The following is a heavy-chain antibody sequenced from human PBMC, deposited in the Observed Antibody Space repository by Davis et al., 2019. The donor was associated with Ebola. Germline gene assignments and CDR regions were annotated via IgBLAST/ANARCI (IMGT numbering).Heavy chain of an antibody. CDR2: IYYSGST. Sequence: SETLSLPCTVSGASISSGCYYWSWIRQHPGKGLEWIGYIYYSGSTYYNPSLKSRVTMSVDTSKNQFSLKLSSVTAADTAVYYCARDSSSASGMDVWGKGTTVTVSS. D-gene: IGHD2-2*01. CDR3: ARDSSSASGMDV. CDR1: GASISSGCYY. V-gene: IGHV4-31*03. J-gene: IGHJ6*04.